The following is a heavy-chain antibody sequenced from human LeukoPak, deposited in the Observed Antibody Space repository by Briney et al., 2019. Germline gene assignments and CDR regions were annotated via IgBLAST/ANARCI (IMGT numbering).Heavy chain of an antibody. D-gene: IGHD6-13*01. CDR2: IYYSGST. Sequence: SETLSLTCTVSGGSISSGGYYWNWIRQHPGKGLEWIGYIYYSGSTYYNPSLKSRVTISVDTSKNQFSLKLSSVTAADTAVYYCARGVYIAAAQYAYWGQGTLVTVSS. J-gene: IGHJ4*02. CDR3: ARGVYIAAAQYAY. V-gene: IGHV4-31*03. CDR1: GGSISSGGYY.